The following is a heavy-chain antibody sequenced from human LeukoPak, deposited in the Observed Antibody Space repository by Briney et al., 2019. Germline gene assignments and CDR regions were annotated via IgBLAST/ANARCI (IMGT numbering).Heavy chain of an antibody. Sequence: SETLSLTCVVSNYSITSGRYWGWIRQPPGKGLEWIGSLYHSGSTYYNPSLKTRVTISVDTSKNQFSLKLSSVTAADTAVYYCARDRGLYGGFDYWGQGTLVTVSS. J-gene: IGHJ4*02. CDR3: ARDRGLYGGFDY. D-gene: IGHD3-10*01. V-gene: IGHV4-38-2*02. CDR1: NYSITSGRY. CDR2: LYHSGST.